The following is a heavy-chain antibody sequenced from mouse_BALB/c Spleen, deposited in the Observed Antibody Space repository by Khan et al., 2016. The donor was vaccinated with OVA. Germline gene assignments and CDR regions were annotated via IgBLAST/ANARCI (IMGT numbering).Heavy chain of an antibody. CDR1: GFTFSAYG. Sequence: EVELVESGGDLVKPGGSLRLSCAASGFTFSAYGMSWVRQPPDKRLEWVSTINSAGYYTYYPDTVKGRFTISRNNAENTLYLQMNSLKSEDTAIYYCASHLTGSFAYWGQGTLVTVSA. D-gene: IGHD4-1*01. V-gene: IGHV5-6*01. CDR3: ASHLTGSFAY. J-gene: IGHJ3*01. CDR2: INSAGYYT.